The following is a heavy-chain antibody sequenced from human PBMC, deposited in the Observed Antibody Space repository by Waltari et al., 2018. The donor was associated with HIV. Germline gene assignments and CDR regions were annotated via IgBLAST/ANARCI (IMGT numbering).Heavy chain of an antibody. V-gene: IGHV4-30-4*01. CDR2: IYYSGST. D-gene: IGHD6-13*01. Sequence: QVQLQESGPGLVKPSQTLSLTCTVSGGSISSGDYYWSWIRPPPGKGLEWIGYIYYSGSTYSNPSLKSRVTISVDTSKNQFSLKLSSVTAADTAVYYCARDPRIAAADPYWYFDLWGRGTLVTVSS. CDR1: GGSISSGDYY. J-gene: IGHJ2*01. CDR3: ARDPRIAAADPYWYFDL.